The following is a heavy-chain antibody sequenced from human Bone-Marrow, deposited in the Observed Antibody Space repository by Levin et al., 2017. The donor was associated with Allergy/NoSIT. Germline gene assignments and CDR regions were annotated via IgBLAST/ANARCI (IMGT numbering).Heavy chain of an antibody. CDR2: ISYDGSNK. V-gene: IGHV3-30-3*01. J-gene: IGHJ6*02. CDR1: GFTFSSYA. CDR3: ARVAFPAYSTGNKRGHHYYYYYGMDV. Sequence: GESLKISCAASGFTFSSYAMHWVRQAPGKGLEWVAVISYDGSNKYYADSVKGRFTISRDNSKNTLYLQMNSLRAEDTAVYYCARVAFPAYSTGNKRGHHYYYYYGMDVWGQGTTVTVSS. D-gene: IGHD2-21*01.